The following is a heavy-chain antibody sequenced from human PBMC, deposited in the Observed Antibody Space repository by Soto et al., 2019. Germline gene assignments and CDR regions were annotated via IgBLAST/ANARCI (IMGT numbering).Heavy chain of an antibody. CDR2: INPSGGST. D-gene: IGHD6-6*01. Sequence: ASVKVSCKASGYTFTSHYNHWVRQAPGQGLEWMGVINPSGGSTSYAQKFQGRVTMTRDTSTSTVYMELSSLRSEDTAVYYCARGGPYSSSYHYYNYVMDVWGQGTTVTVSS. CDR1: GYTFTSHY. V-gene: IGHV1-46*01. J-gene: IGHJ6*01. CDR3: ARGGPYSSSYHYYNYVMDV.